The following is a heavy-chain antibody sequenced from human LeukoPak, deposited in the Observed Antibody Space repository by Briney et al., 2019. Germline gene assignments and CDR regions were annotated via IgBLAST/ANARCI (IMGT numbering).Heavy chain of an antibody. J-gene: IGHJ4*02. CDR1: GYIFTSYY. V-gene: IGHV1-46*03. CDR3: VREYHGGYFDF. D-gene: IGHD3-16*01. Sequence: ASVKVSCKASGYIFTSYYMHWVRQAPGQGGEWLGVVYPSAGTSDPAQRFRARLTLSDDTSTSTAYMELRSLKSEDTAIYFCVREYHGGYFDFWGQGTLVTVSS. CDR2: VYPSAGTS.